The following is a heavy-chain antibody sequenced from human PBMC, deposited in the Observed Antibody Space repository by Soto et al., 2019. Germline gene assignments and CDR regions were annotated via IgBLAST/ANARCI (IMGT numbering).Heavy chain of an antibody. V-gene: IGHV5-10-1*01. J-gene: IGHJ3*01. CDR1: GYNFTSYW. CDR3: ARRIEKDALDV. D-gene: IGHD2-21*01. CDR2: IDPSDSYN. Sequence: GESLKISCKASGYNFTSYWISWVRQMPGKGLEWMGRIDPSDSYNSYSPSFQGHVTISGDKSINTAYLQWSSLKASDTAIFYCARRIEKDALDVWGQGTMVTVSS.